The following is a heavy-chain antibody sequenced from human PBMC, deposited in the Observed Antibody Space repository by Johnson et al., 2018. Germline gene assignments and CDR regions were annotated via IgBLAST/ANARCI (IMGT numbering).Heavy chain of an antibody. V-gene: IGHV3-23*04. CDR3: AKDPGIAPYSYYYVDV. CDR2: ISGSGGST. Sequence: VQLVQSGGGLVQPGGSLSLSCAASGFTFSSYAMSWVRQAPGKGLEWVSAISGSGGSTYYADSVKGRFTISRANSKTTLYLQINSLRAEDTAVYYCAKDPGIAPYSYYYVDVWGHGTTVTVSS. J-gene: IGHJ6*03. CDR1: GFTFSSYA. D-gene: IGHD6-13*01.